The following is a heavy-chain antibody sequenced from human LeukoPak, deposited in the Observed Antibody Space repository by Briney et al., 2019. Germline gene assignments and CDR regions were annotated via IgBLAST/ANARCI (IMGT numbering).Heavy chain of an antibody. J-gene: IGHJ3*02. Sequence: SETLSLTCTVSGGSISTYYWSWIRQTPGKGLEWIGYVHYSGTTNYNPSLKSRVTISVDTSKNQYSLKVSSVTAADTAVYYCARLVTGDDAFDIWGQGTMVTVSS. V-gene: IGHV4-59*01. CDR2: VHYSGTT. CDR1: GGSISTYY. CDR3: ARLVTGDDAFDI. D-gene: IGHD3-16*01.